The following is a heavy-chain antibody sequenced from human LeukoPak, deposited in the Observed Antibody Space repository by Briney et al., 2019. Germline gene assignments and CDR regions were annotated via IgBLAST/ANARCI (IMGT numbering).Heavy chain of an antibody. D-gene: IGHD4-17*01. CDR1: GFSFTSYS. Sequence: PGGSLRLSCAASGFSFTSYSLNWVRQAPGKDLEWISYITSSSSRIYYADSVKGRFTISRDNAKNSLYLQMNSLRDEDTAVYYCARISPAYGDYYLDYWGQGTLATVSA. CDR2: ITSSSSRI. J-gene: IGHJ4*02. V-gene: IGHV3-48*02. CDR3: ARISPAYGDYYLDY.